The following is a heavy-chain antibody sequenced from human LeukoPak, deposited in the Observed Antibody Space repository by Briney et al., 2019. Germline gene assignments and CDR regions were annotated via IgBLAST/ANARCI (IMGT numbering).Heavy chain of an antibody. CDR3: ARDDLLHRNWFDP. CDR1: GFTFSSDS. V-gene: IGHV3-21*04. J-gene: IGHJ5*02. CDR2: ISSSSSYI. Sequence: PGGSLRLSCAASGFTFSSDSMHWVRQAPGKGLEWVSSISSSSSYIYFADSVKGRFTISRDNAKNSLYLQMNSLRVEDTAFYYCARDDLLHRNWFDPWGQGTLVTVSS. D-gene: IGHD3-22*01.